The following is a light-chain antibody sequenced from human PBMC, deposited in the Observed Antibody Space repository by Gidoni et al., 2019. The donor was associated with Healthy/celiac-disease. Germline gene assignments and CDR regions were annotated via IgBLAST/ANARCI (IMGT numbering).Light chain of an antibody. V-gene: IGKV1-39*01. CDR2: AAS. CDR1: QSSSSY. CDR3: QQSYSTPWT. Sequence: TQMTQSPSPLSASVGDRVTTTCRASQSSSSYLNWYQQKPGKAPKLLIYAASSLQSGVPSRFSGSGSGTDFTLTISRLQPEDFATYYCQQSYSTPWTFGQGTKVEIK. J-gene: IGKJ1*01.